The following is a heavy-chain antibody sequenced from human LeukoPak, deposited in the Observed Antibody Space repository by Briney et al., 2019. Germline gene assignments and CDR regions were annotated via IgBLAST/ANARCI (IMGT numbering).Heavy chain of an antibody. V-gene: IGHV3-7*01. Sequence: GSLLLSCVASGFTFTNYWMSWVRQAPGKGLEWVANIEYNGGAKDYADSVKGRFSISRDNAKNSLYLQLNSLRNEDTALYYCARGAPAAGRVDYWGQGTLVTVSS. CDR1: GFTFTNYW. CDR2: IEYNGGAK. D-gene: IGHD6-25*01. CDR3: ARGAPAAGRVDY. J-gene: IGHJ4*02.